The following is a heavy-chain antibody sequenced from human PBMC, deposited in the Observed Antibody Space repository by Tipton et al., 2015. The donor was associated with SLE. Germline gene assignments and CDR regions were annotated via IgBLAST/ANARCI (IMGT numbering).Heavy chain of an antibody. J-gene: IGHJ4*02. CDR1: GGSISSGGYY. CDR2: MYYSGST. Sequence: TLSLTCTVSGGSISSGGYYWSWICQHPGKGLEWIGYMYYSGSTDYTPSLKSRVTISVDTSKNQFSLKVNSVTAADTAVYYCARSHDSGKTFDYWGQGTLVTVSS. V-gene: IGHV4-31*03. D-gene: IGHD3-10*01. CDR3: ARSHDSGKTFDY.